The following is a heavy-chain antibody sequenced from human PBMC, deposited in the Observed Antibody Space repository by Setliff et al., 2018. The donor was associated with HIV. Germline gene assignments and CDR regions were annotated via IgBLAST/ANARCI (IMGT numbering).Heavy chain of an antibody. D-gene: IGHD3-22*01. CDR3: AKASRGEYYDNSGFFVTYFDN. Sequence: PGGSLRLSCAASGFTFSTYEMNWVRQAPGKGLEWISYISSSTYYADSVKGRSTISRDNSGDTLYLHMNNLRAEDTAVYYCAKASRGEYYDNSGFFVTYFDNWGQGKLVTVSS. CDR1: GFTFSTYE. J-gene: IGHJ4*02. CDR2: ISSST. V-gene: IGHV3-48*03.